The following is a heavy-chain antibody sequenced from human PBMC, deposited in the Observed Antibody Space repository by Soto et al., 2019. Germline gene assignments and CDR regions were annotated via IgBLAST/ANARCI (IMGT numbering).Heavy chain of an antibody. CDR2: IDWDDDK. CDR3: ARIQCCSGGSCYSSPLSFYYYGMDV. Sequence: ESGPTLVNPTQTLTLTCTFSGFSLSTSGMCVSWIRQPPGKALEWLALIDWDDDKYYSTSLKTRLTISKDTSKNQVVLTMTNMDPVDTATYYCARIQCCSGGSCYSSPLSFYYYGMDVWGQGTTVTVSS. CDR1: GFSLSTSGMC. V-gene: IGHV2-70*01. J-gene: IGHJ6*02. D-gene: IGHD2-15*01.